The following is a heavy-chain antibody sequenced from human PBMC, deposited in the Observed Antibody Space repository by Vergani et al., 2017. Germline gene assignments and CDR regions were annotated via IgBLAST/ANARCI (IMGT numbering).Heavy chain of an antibody. V-gene: IGHV3-9*01. CDR2: ISWNGGSI. J-gene: IGHJ3*02. CDR3: AKETFAALYI. CDR1: GFTFSSYG. D-gene: IGHD3-16*01. Sequence: VQLVESGGGVVQPGRSLRLSCAASGFTFSSYGMHWVRQAPGKGLEWVSGISWNGGSIGYADSVKGRFTISRDNAKNSLYLQMNSLTAEDTALYYCAKETFAALYIWGQGTMVTVSS.